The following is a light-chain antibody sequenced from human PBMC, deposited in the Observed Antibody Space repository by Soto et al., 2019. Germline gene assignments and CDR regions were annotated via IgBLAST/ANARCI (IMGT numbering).Light chain of an antibody. J-gene: IGKJ1*01. V-gene: IGKV3-20*01. CDR2: GAS. CDR1: QSVSNK. Sequence: EIVLTQSPGTLSLSPGERATLSCRASQSVSNKLAWYRQTPGQAPRLLIYGASTRATDTPARFSGSGSGTDFTLTISRVEPADFAVYYCQQYGSSFATFGQGTQV. CDR3: QQYGSSFAT.